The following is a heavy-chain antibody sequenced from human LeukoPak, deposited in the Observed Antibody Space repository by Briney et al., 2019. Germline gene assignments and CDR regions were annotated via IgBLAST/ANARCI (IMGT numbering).Heavy chain of an antibody. J-gene: IGHJ4*02. CDR2: IKQDGSEK. D-gene: IGHD3-16*01. CDR3: ASGGRPYYFDY. CDR1: GFTFSSYW. V-gene: IGHV3-7*01. Sequence: PGGSLRLSCAASGFTFSSYWMSWVRQAPGKGLEWVANIKQDGSEKYYVDSVKGRFTIYRDNAKNSLYLQMNSLRAEDTAVYYCASGGRPYYFDYWGQGTLVTVSS.